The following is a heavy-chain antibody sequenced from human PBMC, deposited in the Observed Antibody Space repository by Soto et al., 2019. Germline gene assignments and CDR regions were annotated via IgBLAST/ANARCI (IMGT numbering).Heavy chain of an antibody. D-gene: IGHD2-2*01. CDR2: IWYDGSNK. Sequence: QVQLVESGGGVVQPGRSLRLSCAASGFTFSSYGMHWVRQAPGKGLEWVAVIWYDGSNKNYADSVKGRFTISRDNSKNTLYLQMISLRAEETAVYYCAREGYCSSASCYGMDVWGQGTTVTVSS. J-gene: IGHJ6*02. CDR1: GFTFSSYG. CDR3: AREGYCSSASCYGMDV. V-gene: IGHV3-33*01.